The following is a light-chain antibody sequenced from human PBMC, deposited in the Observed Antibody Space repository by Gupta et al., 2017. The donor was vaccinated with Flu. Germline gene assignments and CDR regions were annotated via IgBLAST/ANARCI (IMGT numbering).Light chain of an antibody. CDR1: NSDIRGYNS. CDR3: SSYTSSATV. J-gene: IGLJ3*02. Sequence: QSALTQPASVSGSPGQSITISCTGTNSDIRGYNSVSWYQQHPGKAPKLLIYDVYYRPSGVSDRFSGSRSGNTASLTISGLQAEDEADYYCSSYTSSATVFGGGTKLAVL. CDR2: DVY. V-gene: IGLV2-14*03.